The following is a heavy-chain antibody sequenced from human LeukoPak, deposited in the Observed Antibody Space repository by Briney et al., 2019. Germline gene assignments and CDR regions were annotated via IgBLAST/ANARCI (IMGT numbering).Heavy chain of an antibody. CDR3: ARDHLTTIVGATYYYYGMDV. V-gene: IGHV1-46*01. CDR2: INPSGGST. Sequence: GASVKVSCKASGYTFSNYYMHWVRQAPGQGLEWMGLINPSGGSTSYAQKFQGRVTMTRDTSTSTVYMELSSLRSEDTAVYYCARDHLTTIVGATYYYYGMDVWGQGTTVTVSS. J-gene: IGHJ6*02. D-gene: IGHD1-26*01. CDR1: GYTFSNYY.